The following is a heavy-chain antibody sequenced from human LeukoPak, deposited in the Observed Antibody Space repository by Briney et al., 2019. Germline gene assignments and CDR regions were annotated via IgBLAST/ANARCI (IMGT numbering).Heavy chain of an antibody. Sequence: PSETLSLTCTVSGGSISSYYWSWIRQPAGKGLEWIGRMYNSGSTNYNPSLKSRVSMSVDRSKNQFSLKVSSVTAADTAVYYCARDLIGGSSGYYDSWGQGTLVIVSS. CDR2: MYNSGST. V-gene: IGHV4-4*07. CDR1: GGSISSYY. J-gene: IGHJ4*02. CDR3: ARDLIGGSSGYYDS. D-gene: IGHD3-22*01.